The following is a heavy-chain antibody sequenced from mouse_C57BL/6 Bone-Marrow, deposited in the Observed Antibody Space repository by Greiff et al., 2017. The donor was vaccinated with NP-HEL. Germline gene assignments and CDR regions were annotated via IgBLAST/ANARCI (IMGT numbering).Heavy chain of an antibody. J-gene: IGHJ2*01. D-gene: IGHD2-4*01. CDR1: GSNIENTY. V-gene: IGHV14-3*01. CDR2: IVPANGNT. CDR3: ASLKYDYDYFDY. Sequence: VQLQQSVAELVRPGASVKLSFTASGSNIENTYMHWVKQRPEQGLEWIGRIVPANGNTKYAPQFQGKAPITADTTSHTAYLQLSSMTSEDTAIYYCASLKYDYDYFDYCGQGATLSVSS.